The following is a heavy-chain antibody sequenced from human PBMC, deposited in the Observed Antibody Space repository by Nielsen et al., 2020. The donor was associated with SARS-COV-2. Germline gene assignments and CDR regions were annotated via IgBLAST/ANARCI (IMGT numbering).Heavy chain of an antibody. CDR2: IYYSGST. CDR3: ARGGLAPNS. J-gene: IGHJ4*02. V-gene: IGHV4-59*01. CDR1: DGSISNYY. Sequence: SETLSLTCTVSDGSISNYYWSWIRQPPGKGLEWIGYIYYSGSTNYNPALKSRVTISIDTSKNQFSLKLTSMTAADTAVYYCARGGLAPNSWGQGTLVTVSS. D-gene: IGHD3/OR15-3a*01.